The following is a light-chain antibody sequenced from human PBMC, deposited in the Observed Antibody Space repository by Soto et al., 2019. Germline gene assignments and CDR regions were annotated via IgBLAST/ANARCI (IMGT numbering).Light chain of an antibody. Sequence: QSALTQPASVSGSPGQSITISCTGTSSDVGGYNYVSWYQQHPGTAPKLMIYDVSNRPSGLSNRFSGSKSGNTASLTISGLQAEDEADYYCSSYTSSTTLVFGGGTKVTV. CDR3: SSYTSSTTLV. CDR2: DVS. CDR1: SSDVGGYNY. V-gene: IGLV2-14*01. J-gene: IGLJ2*01.